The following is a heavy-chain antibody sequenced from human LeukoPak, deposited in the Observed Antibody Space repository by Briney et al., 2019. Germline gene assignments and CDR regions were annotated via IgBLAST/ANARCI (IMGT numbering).Heavy chain of an antibody. J-gene: IGHJ4*02. CDR1: GGSFSGYY. V-gene: IGHV4-34*01. CDR2: INHSGST. D-gene: IGHD2-15*01. CDR3: ARGLHY. Sequence: SETLSLTCAVYGGSFSGYYWSWIRQPPGKGLEWIGEINHSGSTNYNPSLKSRVTISVGTSKNQFSLKLSSVTAADTAVYYCARGLHYWGQGTLVTVSS.